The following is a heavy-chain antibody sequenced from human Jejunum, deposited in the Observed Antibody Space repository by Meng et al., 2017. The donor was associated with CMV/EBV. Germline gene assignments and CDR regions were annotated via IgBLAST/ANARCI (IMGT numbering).Heavy chain of an antibody. V-gene: IGHV3-30*02. D-gene: IGHD1/OR15-1a*01. CDR2: VQYDETTK. CDR3: VKENKKLRGDY. Sequence: CAASGFTFSSCSMHWVRQVPGKGLEWVAFVQYDETTKYYAVSVKGRFSISRDNSKNTLFLQMNSLRAEDTAVYYCVKENKKLRGDYWGQGTLVTVSS. CDR1: GFTFSSCS. J-gene: IGHJ4*02.